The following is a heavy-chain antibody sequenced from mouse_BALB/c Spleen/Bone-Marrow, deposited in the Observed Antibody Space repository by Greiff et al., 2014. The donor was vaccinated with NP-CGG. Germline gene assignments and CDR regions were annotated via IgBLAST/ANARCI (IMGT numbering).Heavy chain of an antibody. CDR3: ARSGNYYGSSWFAY. J-gene: IGHJ3*01. CDR2: INPSSGYT. V-gene: IGHV1-4*01. Sequence: VMLVESGAELARPGASVEMSCKASGYTFTSYTMHWVKQRPGQGLEWIGYINPSSGYTNYNQKFKDKATLTADKSSSTAYMQLSSLTSEDSAVYYCARSGNYYGSSWFAYWGQGTLVTVSA. D-gene: IGHD1-1*01. CDR1: GYTFTSYT.